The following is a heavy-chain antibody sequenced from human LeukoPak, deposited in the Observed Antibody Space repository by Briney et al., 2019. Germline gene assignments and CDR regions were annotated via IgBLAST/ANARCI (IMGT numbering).Heavy chain of an antibody. CDR1: GGSISSYY. D-gene: IGHD1-26*01. J-gene: IGHJ4*02. CDR2: IYYSGST. CDR3: ARLFHPALSGNYPFDY. V-gene: IGHV4-59*01. Sequence: SETLSLTCTVSGGSISSYYWSWIRQPPGKGLEWIAYIYYSGSTSYNPSLKSRVTISVDTSKNQFPLKLNSVTAADTAMYYCARLFHPALSGNYPFDYWGQGTLVTVSS.